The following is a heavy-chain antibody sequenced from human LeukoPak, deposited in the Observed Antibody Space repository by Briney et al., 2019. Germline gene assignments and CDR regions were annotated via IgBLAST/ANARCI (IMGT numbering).Heavy chain of an antibody. D-gene: IGHD5-12*01. CDR2: ISSSSSYI. CDR3: ARDPGSGYDPHTDY. V-gene: IGHV3-21*01. CDR1: GFTFSSYS. Sequence: GGSLRLSCAASGFTFSSYSMNWVRQAPGKGLEWVSSISSSSSYIYYADSVKGRFTISRDNAKNSLYLQMNSLRAEDTAVYYCARDPGSGYDPHTDYWGQGTLVTISS. J-gene: IGHJ4*02.